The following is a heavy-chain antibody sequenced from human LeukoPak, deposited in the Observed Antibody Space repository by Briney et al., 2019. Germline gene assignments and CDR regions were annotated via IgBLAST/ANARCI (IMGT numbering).Heavy chain of an antibody. CDR1: GASISSSSDY. J-gene: IGHJ3*02. V-gene: IGHV4-39*02. CDR3: AREYESPDAFDI. D-gene: IGHD3-3*01. Sequence: SETLSLTCTVSGASISSSSDYWGWIRQPPGKGLEWIGTIFYSGSTYYNPSLKSRVTISVDTSKNQFSLRLSSVTAADTAVYYCAREYESPDAFDIWGQGTMVTVSS. CDR2: IFYSGST.